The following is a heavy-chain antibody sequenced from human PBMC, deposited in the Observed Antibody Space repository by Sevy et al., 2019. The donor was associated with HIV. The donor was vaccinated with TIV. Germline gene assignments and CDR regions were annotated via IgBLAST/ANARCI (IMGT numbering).Heavy chain of an antibody. D-gene: IGHD2-2*01. CDR1: GYTFPSYY. Sequence: ASVKVSCKASGYTFPSYYMHWVRQAPGQGLEWMGLINPSGGSTSYAKKLQGGVTRTRETSTSTVYMELSSLSSEDTAVYYCARDGGIGVVPAADTNTYFDYWGQGTLVTVSS. V-gene: IGHV1-46*01. CDR2: INPSGGST. CDR3: ARDGGIGVVPAADTNTYFDY. J-gene: IGHJ4*02.